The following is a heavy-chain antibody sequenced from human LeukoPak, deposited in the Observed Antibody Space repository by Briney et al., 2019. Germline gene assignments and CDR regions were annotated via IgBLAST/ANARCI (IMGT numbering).Heavy chain of an antibody. CDR3: ARDVGTSGWHTFDY. D-gene: IGHD6-19*01. V-gene: IGHV6-1*01. CDR1: GDSVSSNNGA. J-gene: IGHJ4*02. Sequence: SQTLSVTCAISGDSVSSNNGAWNWIRQSPSRGLEWLGRTYYSSKWYNDYAASMQGRITINPDTSKTQFSLQLYSVTPEDTAVYYCARDVGTSGWHTFDYWGQGTLVTVSS. CDR2: TYYSSKWYN.